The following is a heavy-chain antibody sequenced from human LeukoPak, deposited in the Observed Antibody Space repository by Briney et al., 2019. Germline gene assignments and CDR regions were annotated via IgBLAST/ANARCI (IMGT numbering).Heavy chain of an antibody. V-gene: IGHV3-21*01. D-gene: IGHD3-16*01. CDR3: AREGEFYPTGETDY. J-gene: IGHJ4*02. CDR1: GFPFSDYY. CDR2: TSSSSTYI. Sequence: KSGGSLRLFRAASGFPFSDYYMNWVRQAPGGGLEGGSATSSSSTYIYYADSVKGRFTISRDNAKNSLYLQMNSLRAEDTAVYYCAREGEFYPTGETDYWGQGTLVTVSS.